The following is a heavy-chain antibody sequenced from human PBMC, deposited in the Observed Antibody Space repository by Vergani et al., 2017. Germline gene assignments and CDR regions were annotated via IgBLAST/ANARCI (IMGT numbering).Heavy chain of an antibody. CDR1: GGSISSYY. CDR2: IYTSGST. CDR3: ARVYYDILTGYDPDYYYYYMDV. J-gene: IGHJ6*03. V-gene: IGHV4-59*10. Sequence: QVQLQQWGAGLLKPSETLSLTCAVSGGSISSYYWSWIRQPAGKGLEWIGRIYTSGSTNYNPSLKSRVTMSVDTSKNQFSLKLSSVTAADTAVYYCARVYYDILTGYDPDYYYYYMDVWGKGTTVTVSS. D-gene: IGHD3-9*01.